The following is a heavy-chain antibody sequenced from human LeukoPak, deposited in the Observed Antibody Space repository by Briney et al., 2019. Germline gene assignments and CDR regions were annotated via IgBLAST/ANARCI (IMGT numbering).Heavy chain of an antibody. CDR3: ARDASAYY. V-gene: IGHV3-7*01. CDR1: GLTLSNYW. Sequence: PGGSLRLSCVAPGLTLSNYWMSWVRHAPGKGLEWVATIKPDGSEKYYVDSVKGRFTISRDNAKRSLYLQMDSLRAEDTAVYYCARDASAYYWGQGTLVTVSS. D-gene: IGHD3-3*01. CDR2: IKPDGSEK. J-gene: IGHJ4*02.